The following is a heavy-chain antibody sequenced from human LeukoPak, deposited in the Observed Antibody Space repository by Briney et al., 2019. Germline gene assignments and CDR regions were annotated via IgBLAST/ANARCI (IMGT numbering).Heavy chain of an antibody. J-gene: IGHJ1*01. CDR2: ISWNSDTR. CDR1: GFTFDDYA. D-gene: IGHD5-12*01. Sequence: PGGSLRLSCAVSGFTFDDYAMHWVRQVPGKGLEWVAGISWNSDTRGYVDSVKGRFTISRDNARNSLYLQMNSLRAEDTAVYYCARTYSGYDYLNLWGQGTLVTVSS. V-gene: IGHV3-9*01. CDR3: ARTYSGYDYLNL.